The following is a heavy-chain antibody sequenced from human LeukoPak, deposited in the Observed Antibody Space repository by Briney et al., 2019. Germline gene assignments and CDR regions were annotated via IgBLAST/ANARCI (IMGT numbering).Heavy chain of an antibody. J-gene: IGHJ6*03. CDR3: ARGPGAARESGSSYYYYYYMDV. CDR1: RFTPSGGW. Sequence: GGSLRLSCAASRFTPSGGWMHCVRQAPERRVGWVSRIKRDGRTNYADSVKGRLTTTRDNAKNSLYLQMNSLRAEDTAVYYCARGPGAARESGSSYYYYYYMDVWGKGTTVTVSS. CDR2: IKRDGRT. D-gene: IGHD6-6*01. V-gene: IGHV3-74*01.